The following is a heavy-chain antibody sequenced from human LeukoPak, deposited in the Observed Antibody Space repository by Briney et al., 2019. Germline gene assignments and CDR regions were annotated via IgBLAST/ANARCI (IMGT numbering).Heavy chain of an antibody. CDR1: GGSFSGYH. D-gene: IGHD3-10*01. CDR3: ARGDSSGTAFDY. CDR2: INHGGST. J-gene: IGHJ4*02. V-gene: IGHV4-34*01. Sequence: SETLSLTCAVYGGSFSGYHWNWIRQSPGKGLEWIGEINHGGSTKYNPSLKSRVAISVDTSKNQFPLTLRSVTAVDTAVYFCARGDSSGTAFDYWGQGTLVTVSS.